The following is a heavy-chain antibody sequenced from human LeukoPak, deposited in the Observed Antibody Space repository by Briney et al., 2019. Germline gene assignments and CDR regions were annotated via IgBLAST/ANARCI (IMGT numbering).Heavy chain of an antibody. V-gene: IGHV3-21*04. CDR2: ISSSSSYI. D-gene: IGHD3-10*01. CDR3: AKDAVLLWFGELFTYFDY. Sequence: PGGSLRLSCAASGFTFSSYSMNWVRQAPGKGLEWVSSISSSSSYIYYAESVKGRFTISRDNSKNTLYLQMNSLRAEDTAVYYCAKDAVLLWFGELFTYFDYWGQGTLVTVSS. CDR1: GFTFSSYS. J-gene: IGHJ4*02.